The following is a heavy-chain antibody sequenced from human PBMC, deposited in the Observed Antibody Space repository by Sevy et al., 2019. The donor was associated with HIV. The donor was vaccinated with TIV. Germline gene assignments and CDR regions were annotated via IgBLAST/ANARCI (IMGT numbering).Heavy chain of an antibody. J-gene: IGHJ6*02. CDR2: ISNSGSTI. Sequence: GGSLRLSCTASGFTFSSYEMNWVRQAPGKGLEWVSYISNSGSTIHYSDSVKGRFTISRDNAKNSLYLQMNSLRAEDTAVYYCARGLAALPGYYYGMDVWGQGTTVTVSS. CDR3: ARGLAALPGYYYGMDV. V-gene: IGHV3-48*03. CDR1: GFTFSSYE. D-gene: IGHD6-6*01.